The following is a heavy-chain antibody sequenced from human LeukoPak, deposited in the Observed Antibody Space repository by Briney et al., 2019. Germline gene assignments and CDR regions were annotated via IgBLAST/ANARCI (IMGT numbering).Heavy chain of an antibody. J-gene: IGHJ6*02. D-gene: IGHD3-10*01. CDR1: GFTFSSYE. V-gene: IGHV3-48*03. CDR2: ISSSGSTI. Sequence: GGSLRLSCAASGFTFSSYEMNWVRQAPGKGLEWVSYISSSGSTIYYADFVKGRFTISRVNAKNSLYLQMNSLRAEDTAVYYCARFVTYGSGSYYGDGMDVWGQGTTVTVSS. CDR3: ARFVTYGSGSYYGDGMDV.